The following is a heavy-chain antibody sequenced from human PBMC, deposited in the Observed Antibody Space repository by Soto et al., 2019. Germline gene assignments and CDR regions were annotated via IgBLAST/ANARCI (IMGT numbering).Heavy chain of an antibody. V-gene: IGHV1-18*01. J-gene: IGHJ4*02. CDR1: GYTFTSYG. Sequence: QVQLVQSGAEVKKPGASVKVSCKASGYTFTSYGISWVRQAPGQGLEWMGWISAYNGNTNYAQKLQGRVTMTTDTFTSTAYMELRSLRSDDTAVYYCARVAQPLLYPGYFDYWGQGTLVTVSS. D-gene: IGHD2-2*02. CDR2: ISAYNGNT. CDR3: ARVAQPLLYPGYFDY.